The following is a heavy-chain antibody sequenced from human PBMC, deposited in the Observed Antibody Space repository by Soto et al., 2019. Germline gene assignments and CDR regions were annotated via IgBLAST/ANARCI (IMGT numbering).Heavy chain of an antibody. CDR3: ARGTTYYYDSCGYYMVPYYFDF. V-gene: IGHV1-69*01. J-gene: IGHJ4*02. Sequence: QVQLVQSGAEVKKPGSSVKVSCKASGGTFSSYAISWVRQAPGQGLEWMGGIIPIFGTANYAQKFQGRGTITADESTSTAYTELSSLRSEYTAVYYCARGTTYYYDSCGYYMVPYYFDFWGQGTLVTVSS. CDR1: GGTFSSYA. D-gene: IGHD3-22*01. CDR2: IIPIFGTA.